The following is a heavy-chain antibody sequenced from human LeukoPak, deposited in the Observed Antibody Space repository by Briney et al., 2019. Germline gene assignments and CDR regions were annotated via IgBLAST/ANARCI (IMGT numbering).Heavy chain of an antibody. CDR3: ARHRSGSYYFDY. V-gene: IGHV4-59*01. J-gene: IGHJ4*02. CDR2: IYYSGST. D-gene: IGHD1-26*01. Sequence: SETLSLTCTVSGGSISSYYWSWIRQPPGKGLEWIGYIYYSGSTNYNPSLKSRVTISVDTSKNQFSLKLSSVTAADTAVYYCARHRSGSYYFDYWGQGTLGTVSS. CDR1: GGSISSYY.